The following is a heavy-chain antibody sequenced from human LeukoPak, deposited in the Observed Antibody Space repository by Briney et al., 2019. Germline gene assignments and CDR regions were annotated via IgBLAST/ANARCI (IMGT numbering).Heavy chain of an antibody. CDR2: VYYSGST. CDR3: AKDAAYYYESSRHHFDY. V-gene: IGHV4-39*02. D-gene: IGHD3-22*01. J-gene: IGHJ4*02. CDR1: GGSIRGSSDY. Sequence: PSETLSLTCTVSGGSIRGSSDYWGWIRQSPGKGLAWIGSVYYSGSTYYNPSLKSRVSISVDTSKNQFHVRLTSVTAADTAVYYCAKDAAYYYESSRHHFDYWGQGTLVTVSS.